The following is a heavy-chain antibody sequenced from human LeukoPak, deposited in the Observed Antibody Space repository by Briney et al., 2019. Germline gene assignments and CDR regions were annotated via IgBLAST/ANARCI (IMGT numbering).Heavy chain of an antibody. D-gene: IGHD1-26*01. V-gene: IGHV5-51*01. CDR2: IYPGDSDT. J-gene: IGHJ4*02. CDR1: GYSFTSYW. CDR3: ARHGLSGSYYPPFDY. Sequence: GESLKISCKGSGYSFTSYWIGWVRQMPGKGLEWMGIIYPGDSDTRYSPSFQGQVTISADKSITTAYLQWSSLKASDTAMYYCARHGLSGSYYPPFDYWGQGTLVTVSS.